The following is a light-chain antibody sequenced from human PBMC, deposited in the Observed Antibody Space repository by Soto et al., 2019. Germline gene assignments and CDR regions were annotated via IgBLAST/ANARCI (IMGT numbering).Light chain of an antibody. CDR2: DTS. CDR3: QHRTNWPPLFT. CDR1: QSVSSH. V-gene: IGKV3-11*01. J-gene: IGKJ3*01. Sequence: DIVLTQSPATLSLSPGERATLSCRASQSVSSHLAWYQQKPGQAPRLLIHDTSNRATGIPARFSGSGSGTDFTLTITSLEPQDFAVYYCQHRTNWPPLFTFGPGTKVDIK.